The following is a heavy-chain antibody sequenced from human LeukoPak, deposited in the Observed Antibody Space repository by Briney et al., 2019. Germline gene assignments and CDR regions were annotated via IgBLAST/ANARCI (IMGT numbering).Heavy chain of an antibody. Sequence: SETLSLTCTVSGGSLNSYYWNWIRQPAGKGLEWIGRIYTSGKTNYNPSLKSRLTMSVDTSKSQFSLKLNSVTAADTAVYYCARDVGRSGWFDFWGQGTLVTVSS. D-gene: IGHD1-26*01. J-gene: IGHJ5*01. V-gene: IGHV4-4*07. CDR1: GGSLNSYY. CDR2: IYTSGKT. CDR3: ARDVGRSGWFDF.